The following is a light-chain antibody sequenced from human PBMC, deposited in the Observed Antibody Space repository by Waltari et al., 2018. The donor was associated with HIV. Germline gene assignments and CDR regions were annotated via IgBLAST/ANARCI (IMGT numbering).Light chain of an antibody. CDR1: RSNIGRHT. CDR2: SNA. V-gene: IGLV1-44*01. J-gene: IGLJ1*01. CDR3: AAWDDSLDGFV. Sequence: QSVLTQPPSASGTPGQMVTTSCPGSRSNIGRHTVNSPQQVPATPPKHLIYSNALRPSGVPDRFSGAKSGTSASLAISGLQSEDEADYYCAAWDDSLDGFVFGTGTKVTVL.